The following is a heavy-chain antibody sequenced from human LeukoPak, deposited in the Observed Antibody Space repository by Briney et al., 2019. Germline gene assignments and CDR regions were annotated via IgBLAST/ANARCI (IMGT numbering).Heavy chain of an antibody. V-gene: IGHV3-21*01. J-gene: IGHJ6*03. CDR2: ITSGSSYI. Sequence: GGSLRLSCAASGLTFSSYNMNWVRQAPGKGLERVSSITSGSSYIYYADSVKGRFTISRDNAKNSLYLQMNSLRAEDTAVYYCARVPYSGSYGNYYYYFMDVWGKGTTVTISS. CDR3: ARVPYSGSYGNYYYYFMDV. CDR1: GLTFSSYN. D-gene: IGHD1-26*01.